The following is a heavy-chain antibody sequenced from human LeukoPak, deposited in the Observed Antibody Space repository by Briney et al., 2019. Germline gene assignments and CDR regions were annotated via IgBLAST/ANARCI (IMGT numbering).Heavy chain of an antibody. CDR3: ARDRGGTGDFDY. CDR1: GYTFTPYA. J-gene: IGHJ4*02. D-gene: IGHD1-1*01. Sequence: ASVKVSYKASGYTFTPYAKHWVRQAPGHRLEWMGGNNAGNGKTKYSQKFQGRVTITKNTRASTAYMELSSLRSKETAVYFCARDRGGTGDFDYWGQGTLVTVSS. V-gene: IGHV1-3*01. CDR2: NNAGNGKT.